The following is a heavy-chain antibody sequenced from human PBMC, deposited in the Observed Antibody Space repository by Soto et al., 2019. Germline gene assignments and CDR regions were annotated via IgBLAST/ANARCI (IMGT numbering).Heavy chain of an antibody. CDR1: GFTSDDYA. Sequence: EVQLVESGGGLVQPGRSLRLSCVASGFTSDDYAMHWVRQAPGKGLEWVAGIYWYSNRIDYGDSVKGRFTISRANAEKSLYLQMNSLRPEDTAMYFCLKDVMPGGSDCWGQGTLVTVSS. J-gene: IGHJ4*02. CDR2: IYWYSNRI. V-gene: IGHV3-9*02. D-gene: IGHD3-16*01. CDR3: LKDVMPGGSDC.